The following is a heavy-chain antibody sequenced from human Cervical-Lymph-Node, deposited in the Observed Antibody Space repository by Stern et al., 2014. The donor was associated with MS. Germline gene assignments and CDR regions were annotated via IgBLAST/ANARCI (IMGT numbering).Heavy chain of an antibody. CDR3: AKGRRFVGASGPYYFDY. Sequence: EVQLVESGGGLVQPGGSLRLSCAASGFTFSSYAMSWVRQAPGKGLEWVSAISGSGGSTYYADSVKGRFTISRDNSKNTLYLQMNSLRAEDTAVYYCAKGRRFVGASGPYYFDYWGQGTLVTVSS. V-gene: IGHV3-23*04. J-gene: IGHJ4*02. CDR1: GFTFSSYA. CDR2: ISGSGGST. D-gene: IGHD3-16*01.